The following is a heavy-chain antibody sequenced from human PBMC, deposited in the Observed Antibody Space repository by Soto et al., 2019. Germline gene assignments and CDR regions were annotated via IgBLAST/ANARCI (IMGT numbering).Heavy chain of an antibody. D-gene: IGHD6-13*01. J-gene: IGHJ5*02. CDR2: ISSNSAYI. CDR3: TRDASRDSSARGWFDP. Sequence: GGFLRLSCAASGSTFRSFTMNWVRQAPGKGLEWVSTISSNSAYIYYTDALRGRFTISRDNAKNSLHLQMNSLRAEDTAVYYCTRDASRDSSARGWFDPWGPGTLVTVSS. V-gene: IGHV3-21*01. CDR1: GSTFRSFT.